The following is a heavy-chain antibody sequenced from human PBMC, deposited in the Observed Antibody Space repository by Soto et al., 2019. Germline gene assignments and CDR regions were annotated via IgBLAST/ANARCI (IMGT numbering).Heavy chain of an antibody. D-gene: IGHD1-26*01. J-gene: IGHJ4*02. CDR3: ASREIQGPIDY. CDR2: IYYSGTT. Sequence: SETLSLTCAVSGYSISSSNWWGWIRQPPGKGLEWIGYIYYSGTTYYNPSLKSRVTMSVDTSKNQFSLKLTSVTAVDTAVYYCASREIQGPIDYWAQRTLVTVSS. V-gene: IGHV4-28*01. CDR1: GYSISSSNW.